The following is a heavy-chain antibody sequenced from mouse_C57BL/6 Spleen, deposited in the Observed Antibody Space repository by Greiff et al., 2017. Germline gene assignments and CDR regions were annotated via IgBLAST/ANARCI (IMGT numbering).Heavy chain of an antibody. CDR2: IDPANGNT. J-gene: IGHJ1*03. CDR1: GFNIKNTY. D-gene: IGHD1-1*01. Sequence: VQLQQSVAELVRPGASVKLSCTASGFNIKNTYMHWVKQRPEQGLEWIGRIDPANGNTKYAPQFQGKATITADTSSNTAYLQLSSLTSEDTAIYYCARSYYGSSYDWYFDVWGTGTTVTVSS. V-gene: IGHV14-3*01. CDR3: ARSYYGSSYDWYFDV.